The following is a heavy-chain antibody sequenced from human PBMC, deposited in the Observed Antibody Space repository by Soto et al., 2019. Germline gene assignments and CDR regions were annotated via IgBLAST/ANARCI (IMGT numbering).Heavy chain of an antibody. Sequence: QVQLQESGPGLVKPSQTLSLTCTVSGGSISSGGYYWSWIRLHPGKGLEWIGYIYYSGSTYYNPSLKSRVSKAVDTTKNQFSLKLSSVTAADTAVYYGARGLGSSWSLFFDPWGQGTLVTVSS. V-gene: IGHV4-31*03. CDR2: IYYSGST. J-gene: IGHJ5*02. CDR3: ARGLGSSWSLFFDP. D-gene: IGHD6-13*01. CDR1: GGSISSGGYY.